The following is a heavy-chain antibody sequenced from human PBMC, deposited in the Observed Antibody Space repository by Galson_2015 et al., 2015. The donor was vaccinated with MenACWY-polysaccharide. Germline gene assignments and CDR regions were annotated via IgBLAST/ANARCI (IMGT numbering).Heavy chain of an antibody. CDR1: GASIKSGGHY. CDR2: MSHSGNT. D-gene: IGHD4-17*01. CDR3: AGIPSTVTSFGWFDP. J-gene: IGHJ5*02. Sequence: TLSLTCTVSGASIKSGGHYWTWIRQPPGKGLEWIGYMSHSGNTNYNPPLQSRAVISVDTSKNQFSLSLTSVTAADTAVYYCAGIPSTVTSFGWFDPWGQGTLVTVTS. V-gene: IGHV4-31*03.